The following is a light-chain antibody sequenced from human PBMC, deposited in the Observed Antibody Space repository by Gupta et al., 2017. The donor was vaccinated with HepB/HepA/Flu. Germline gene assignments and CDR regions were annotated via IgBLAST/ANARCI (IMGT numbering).Light chain of an antibody. CDR3: IHSIQSPRT. V-gene: IGKV2-28*01. Sequence: DIVMTHHPPSLPVTSGEPPSFSCRSSQCLVKRNGYTYLEWYLQKPGPSPQLLIHLGSNRASEVPDRFSGSGSGADFTLKISRVEADDVGVYYCIHSIQSPRTFGRGTKLEIK. CDR2: LGS. CDR1: QCLVKRNGYTY. J-gene: IGKJ4*01.